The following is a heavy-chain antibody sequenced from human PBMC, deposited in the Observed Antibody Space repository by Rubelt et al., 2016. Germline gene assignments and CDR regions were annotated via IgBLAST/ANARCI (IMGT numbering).Heavy chain of an antibody. Sequence: GLEWIGEIYHSGSTNYNPSLKSRVTISVDTSKNQFSLKLSSVTAADTAVYYCARDSSGWLFDYWGQGTLVTVSS. CDR2: IYHSGST. J-gene: IGHJ4*02. V-gene: IGHV4-4*02. D-gene: IGHD6-19*01. CDR3: ARDSSGWLFDY.